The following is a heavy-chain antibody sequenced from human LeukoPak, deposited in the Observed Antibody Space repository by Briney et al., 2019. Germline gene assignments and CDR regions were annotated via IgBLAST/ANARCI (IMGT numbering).Heavy chain of an antibody. V-gene: IGHV3-33*08. Sequence: GRTLTLSCTASGFSIGSYGLHWVRQPQAPGQGRVTLIRYGGSHQFYADSVRGRFTISRDKPKNTLYLQMNSVRGEDTAVYFCARDSGTCFYLQDWGQGTLVTVSS. D-gene: IGHD2/OR15-2a*01. CDR1: GFSIGSYG. CDR3: ARDSGTCFYLQD. J-gene: IGHJ1*01. CDR2: IRYGGSHQ.